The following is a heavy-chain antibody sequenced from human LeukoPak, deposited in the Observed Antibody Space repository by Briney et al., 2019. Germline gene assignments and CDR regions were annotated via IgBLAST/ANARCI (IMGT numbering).Heavy chain of an antibody. D-gene: IGHD5-12*01. CDR2: ISSSGTTI. CDR3: ARLLVATPGVDP. J-gene: IGHJ5*02. V-gene: IGHV3-48*03. CDR1: GFTFSSYE. Sequence: GVSLRLSCAASGFTFSSYEMHWVRQAPAKGLEGVADISSSGTTIYYADSVKGRFTISRDNAKNSLHLQMNSLRAEDTAVYYCARLLVATPGVDPWGQGTLVTVSS.